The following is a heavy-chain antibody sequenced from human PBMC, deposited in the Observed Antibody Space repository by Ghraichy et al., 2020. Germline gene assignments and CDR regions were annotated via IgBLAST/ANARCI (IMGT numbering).Heavy chain of an antibody. CDR1: GFTFDDYA. CDR2: ISWNSGSI. Sequence: LRLSCAASGFTFDDYAMHWVRQAPGKGLEWVSGISWNSGSIGYADSVKGRFTISRDNAKNSLYLQMNSLRAEDTALYYCAKVDYYDSSGYYSNWGQGTLVTVSS. V-gene: IGHV3-9*01. J-gene: IGHJ4*02. D-gene: IGHD3-22*01. CDR3: AKVDYYDSSGYYSN.